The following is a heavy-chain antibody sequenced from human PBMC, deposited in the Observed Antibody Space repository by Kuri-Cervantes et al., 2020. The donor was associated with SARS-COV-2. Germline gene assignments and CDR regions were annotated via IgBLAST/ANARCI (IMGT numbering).Heavy chain of an antibody. CDR3: AKDQHGIVVVVAAIDY. CDR1: GFTFSSYG. V-gene: IGHV3-30*18. D-gene: IGHD2-15*01. CDR2: ISYDGSNK. Sequence: GESLKISCAAPGFTFSSYGMHWVRQAPGKGLEWVAVISYDGSNKYYADSVKGRFTISRDNSKNTLYLQMNSLRAEDTAVYYCAKDQHGIVVVVAAIDYWGQGTLVTVSS. J-gene: IGHJ4*02.